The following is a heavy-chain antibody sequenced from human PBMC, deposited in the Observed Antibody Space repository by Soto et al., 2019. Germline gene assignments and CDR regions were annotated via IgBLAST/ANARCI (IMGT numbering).Heavy chain of an antibody. Sequence: ASVKVSCKASGYTFTSYDINWVRQATGQGLEWMGWMNPNSANTGYAQKFQGRVTMTRNTSISTAYMELSSLRSEDTAVYYCAREGFGATHGLVDVWGQGTTVTVSS. J-gene: IGHJ6*02. V-gene: IGHV1-8*01. D-gene: IGHD3-10*01. CDR2: MNPNSANT. CDR1: GYTFTSYD. CDR3: AREGFGATHGLVDV.